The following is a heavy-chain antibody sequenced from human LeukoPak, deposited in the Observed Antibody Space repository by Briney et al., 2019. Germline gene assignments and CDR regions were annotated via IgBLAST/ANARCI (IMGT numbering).Heavy chain of an antibody. CDR2: FDPEDGET. D-gene: IGHD3-22*01. V-gene: IGHV1-24*01. CDR1: GFIFSSYG. J-gene: IGHJ4*02. Sequence: GGSLRLSCAASGFIFSSYGMHWVRQAPGKGLEWMGGFDPEDGETIYAQKFQGRVTMTEDTSTDTAYMELSSLRSEDTAVYYCATGSGYYYHFDYWGQGTLVTVSS. CDR3: ATGSGYYYHFDY.